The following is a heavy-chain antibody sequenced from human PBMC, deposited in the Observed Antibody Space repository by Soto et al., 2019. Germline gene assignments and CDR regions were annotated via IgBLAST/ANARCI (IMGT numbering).Heavy chain of an antibody. CDR1: GFTVSSNY. J-gene: IGHJ6*02. D-gene: IGHD3-16*01. V-gene: IGHV3-53*01. CDR2: IYSGGST. Sequence: PGGSLRLSCAASGFTVSSNYMSWVRQAPGKGLEWVSVIYSGGSTYYADSVKGRFTISRDNSKTTLYLQMNSLRAEDTAVYYCARGIMITFDGMDVWGQGTTVTVSS. CDR3: ARGIMITFDGMDV.